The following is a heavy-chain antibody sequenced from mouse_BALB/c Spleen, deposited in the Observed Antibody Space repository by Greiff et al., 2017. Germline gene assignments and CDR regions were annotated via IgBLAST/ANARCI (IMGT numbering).Heavy chain of an antibody. CDR2: IDPENGNT. CDR3: ATPSMDY. V-gene: IGHV14-1*02. J-gene: IGHJ4*01. CDR1: GFNIKDYY. Sequence: VQLKQSGAELVRPGALVKLSCKASGFNIKDYYMHWVKQRPEQGLEWIGWIDPENGNTIYDPKFQGKASITADTSSNTAYLQLSSLTSEDTAVYYCATPSMDYWGQGTSVTVSS.